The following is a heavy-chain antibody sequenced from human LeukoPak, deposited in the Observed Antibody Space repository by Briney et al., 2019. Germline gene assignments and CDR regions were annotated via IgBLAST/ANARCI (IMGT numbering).Heavy chain of an antibody. V-gene: IGHV3-48*02. CDR1: GFTLSSYS. CDR3: VLGSPFDY. J-gene: IGHJ4*02. Sequence: GGSLRLSCAASGFTLSSYSMNWVRQAPGKGLEWVSYISSSSSRSIYYADSVKGRFTISRDNANNSLSLQMNSLRDEDTAVYYCVLGSPFDYWGQGTLVTVSS. D-gene: IGHD3-10*01. CDR2: ISSSSSRSI.